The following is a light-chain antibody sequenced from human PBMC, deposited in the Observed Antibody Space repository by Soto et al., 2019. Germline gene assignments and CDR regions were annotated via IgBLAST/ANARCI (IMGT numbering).Light chain of an antibody. J-gene: IGKJ1*01. Sequence: DIQMTQSPSTVSASVGDRVTITCRASQNISTWLAWYQQKPGKAPKLLIYKASSLEGGVPSRFSGGGSWTELIFSTSSLLSDDISIYYCQQYSSYSPVTFGQGTKVEIK. CDR1: QNISTW. CDR2: KAS. V-gene: IGKV1-5*03. CDR3: QQYSSYSPVT.